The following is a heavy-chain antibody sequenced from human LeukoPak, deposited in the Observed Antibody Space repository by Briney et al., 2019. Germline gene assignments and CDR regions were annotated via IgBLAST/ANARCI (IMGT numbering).Heavy chain of an antibody. D-gene: IGHD3-22*01. CDR1: GFTFSSYA. Sequence: PGRSLRLSCAASGFTFSSYAMHWVRQAPGKGLEWVAVISYDGSNKYYADSVKGRFTISRDNSKNTPYLQMNSLRAEDTAVYYCARDPYYDSSGYYLGAFDIWGQGTMVTVSS. CDR3: ARDPYYDSSGYYLGAFDI. CDR2: ISYDGSNK. J-gene: IGHJ3*02. V-gene: IGHV3-30*04.